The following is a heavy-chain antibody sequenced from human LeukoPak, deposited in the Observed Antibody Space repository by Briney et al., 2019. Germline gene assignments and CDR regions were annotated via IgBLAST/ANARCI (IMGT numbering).Heavy chain of an antibody. J-gene: IGHJ2*01. D-gene: IGHD5-24*01. Sequence: SETLSLTCAVSSGSFSSGGYSWSWIRQPPGKGLEWIGYIYQSGSTYYNPSLKSRVTISVDRSKNQFSLKLSSVTAADTAVYYCARDTTYNSYWYYDLWGRGALVTVSS. CDR1: SGSFSSGGYS. CDR3: ARDTTYNSYWYYDL. CDR2: IYQSGST. V-gene: IGHV4-30-2*01.